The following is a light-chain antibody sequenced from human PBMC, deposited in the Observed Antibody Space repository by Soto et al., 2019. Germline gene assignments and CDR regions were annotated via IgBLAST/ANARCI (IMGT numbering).Light chain of an antibody. CDR3: QQYNNWPFT. CDR1: QSISSN. CDR2: GAS. V-gene: IGKV3-15*01. J-gene: IGKJ3*01. Sequence: EIVMTQSPATLSVSPGERATLSCRASQSISSNLAWYQQKPGQAPRLLIYGASTRATGIPATFSGSGSGTEFTLTISSLPSEDFAVSYCQQYNNWPFTFGPGTKVDIK.